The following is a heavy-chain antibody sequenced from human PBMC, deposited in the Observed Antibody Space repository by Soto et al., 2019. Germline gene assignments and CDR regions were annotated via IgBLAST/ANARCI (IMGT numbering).Heavy chain of an antibody. J-gene: IGHJ3*02. CDR1: GYTFSIHS. D-gene: IGHD3-22*01. CDR3: ARDYFDSSGFGAFGI. V-gene: IGHV3-23*01. CDR2: ISGSGGST. Sequence: LXLACVASGYTFSIHSKRWVRQAPGTGLEWVSAISGSGGSTYYADSVKGRFTISRDNSKNTLYLQMNSLRAEDTAVYYCARDYFDSSGFGAFGIWGQGTMVTVSS.